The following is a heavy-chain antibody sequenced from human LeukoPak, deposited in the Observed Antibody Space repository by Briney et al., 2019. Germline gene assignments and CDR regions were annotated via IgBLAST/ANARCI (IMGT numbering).Heavy chain of an antibody. CDR1: GYTFTGYY. J-gene: IGHJ4*02. CDR2: INPNSGGT. V-gene: IGHV1-2*02. CDR3: ARDIGSTLLFDY. Sequence: ASVTVSCKASGYTFTGYYMHWVRQAPGQGLEWMGWINPNSGGTNYAQKFQGRVTMTRDTSISTAYMELSRLRSDDTAVYYCARDIGSTLLFDYWGQGTLVTVSS. D-gene: IGHD1-26*01.